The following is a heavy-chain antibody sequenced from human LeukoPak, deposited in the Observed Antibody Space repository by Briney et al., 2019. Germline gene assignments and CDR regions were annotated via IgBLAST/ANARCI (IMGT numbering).Heavy chain of an antibody. J-gene: IGHJ6*03. D-gene: IGHD2-2*01. CDR3: AKIKSTSFGNYYYYMDV. Sequence: SGGSLRLSCAASGFTFSSYAMSWVRQAPGKGLEWVSAISGSGGSTYYADSVKGRFTISRDNSKNTLYLQMNSLRAEDTAVYYCAKIKSTSFGNYYYYMDVWGKGTTVTISS. V-gene: IGHV3-23*01. CDR1: GFTFSSYA. CDR2: ISGSGGST.